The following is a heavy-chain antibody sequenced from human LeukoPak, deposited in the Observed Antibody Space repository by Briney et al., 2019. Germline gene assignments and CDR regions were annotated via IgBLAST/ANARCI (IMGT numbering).Heavy chain of an antibody. CDR1: GDTFTTYG. CDR2: ISVYNGNI. D-gene: IGHD3-9*01. CDR3: ARMILLLGDVLTVPPRGFDY. V-gene: IGHV1-18*01. Sequence: GASVKVSCKASGDTFTTYGISWVRQAPGKGLEWLGRISVYNGNINYAQKLQGRVTMTTDTSTSTAYMELRSLRSDDTAVYYCARMILLLGDVLTVPPRGFDYWGQGTLVTVSS. J-gene: IGHJ4*02.